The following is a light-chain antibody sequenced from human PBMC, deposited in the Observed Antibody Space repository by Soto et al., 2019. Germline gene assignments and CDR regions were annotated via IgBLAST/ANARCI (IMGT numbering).Light chain of an antibody. Sequence: EIVLTQSPGTLSLSPGERATLSCRASQSVSRSYLAWYQQKPGQSPSLLIYGASSRATGIPDRFSGSGSGTDFTLTISSLEPEDFAVYYCQQYGTSPPTFGPGTKVDIK. J-gene: IGKJ3*01. CDR2: GAS. CDR1: QSVSRSY. V-gene: IGKV3-20*01. CDR3: QQYGTSPPT.